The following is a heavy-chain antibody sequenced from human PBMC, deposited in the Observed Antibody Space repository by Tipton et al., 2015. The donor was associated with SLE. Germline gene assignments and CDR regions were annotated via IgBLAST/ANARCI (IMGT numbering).Heavy chain of an antibody. Sequence: TLSLTCTVSGGSISSYYWSWIRQPPGKGLEWIGYIYYSGSTNYNPSLKSRVTISVDTSKNQFSLKLSSVTAADTAVYYCARLNVLLWFREPIGDAFDIWGQGTMVTVSS. CDR3: ARLNVLLWFREPIGDAFDI. V-gene: IGHV4-59*08. CDR1: GGSISSYY. CDR2: IYYSGST. J-gene: IGHJ3*02. D-gene: IGHD3-10*01.